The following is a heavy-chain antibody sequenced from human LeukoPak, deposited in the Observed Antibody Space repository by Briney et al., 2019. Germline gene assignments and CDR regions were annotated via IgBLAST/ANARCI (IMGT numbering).Heavy chain of an antibody. CDR2: IYYSGST. V-gene: IGHV4-31*03. J-gene: IGHJ4*02. D-gene: IGHD1-26*01. Sequence: SETLSLTCTVAGGSISSGDHYWSWIRQHPGKGLEWIGHIYYSGSTYYNPSLKSRGTISVETSKNQFSLKLSSVTAAETAVYFCARMMLSWREFDWWGQGTLVTVSS. CDR1: GGSISSGDHY. CDR3: ARMMLSWREFDW.